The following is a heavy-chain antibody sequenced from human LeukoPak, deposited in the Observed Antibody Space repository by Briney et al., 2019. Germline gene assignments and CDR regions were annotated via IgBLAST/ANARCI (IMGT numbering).Heavy chain of an antibody. V-gene: IGHV4-39*01. Sequence: SETLSLTCTVSGGSISSSSYYCGWIRQPPGKGLEWIGSIYYSGSTYYNPSLKSRVTISVDTSKNQFSLKLSSVTAADTAVYYCARLQWLVPFDYWGQGTLVTVSS. CDR3: ARLQWLVPFDY. J-gene: IGHJ4*02. D-gene: IGHD6-19*01. CDR1: GGSISSSSYY. CDR2: IYYSGST.